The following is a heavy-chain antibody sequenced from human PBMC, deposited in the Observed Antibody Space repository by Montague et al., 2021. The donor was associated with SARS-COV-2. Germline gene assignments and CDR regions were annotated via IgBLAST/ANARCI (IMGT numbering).Heavy chain of an antibody. V-gene: IGHV4-59*01. J-gene: IGHJ4*02. CDR1: GGSISSYY. Sequence: SETLSLTCTVSGGSISSYYWSWIRQPPGKGLEWIGYIYYSGSINYNPSLKSRVTISVDTSKNQFSLKLSSVTAADTAVYYCARVFSRWLQFDPYFDYWGQGTLVTVSS. CDR2: IYYSGSI. D-gene: IGHD5-24*01. CDR3: ARVFSRWLQFDPYFDY.